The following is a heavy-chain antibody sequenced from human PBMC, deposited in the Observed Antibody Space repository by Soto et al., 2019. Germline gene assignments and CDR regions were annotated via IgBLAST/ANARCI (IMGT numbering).Heavy chain of an antibody. D-gene: IGHD4-17*01. CDR1: GGSISSGDYY. J-gene: IGHJ4*02. Sequence: QVQLQESGPGLVKPSQTLSLTCTVSGGSISSGDYYWSWIRQPPGKGLACIGYIYYSGSTYYNPSLKIPVPISVDTSKNQFSLKLSSVTAADTAVYYCARSLNCDYANFDYWGQGTLVTVSS. CDR2: IYYSGST. CDR3: ARSLNCDYANFDY. V-gene: IGHV4-30-4*01.